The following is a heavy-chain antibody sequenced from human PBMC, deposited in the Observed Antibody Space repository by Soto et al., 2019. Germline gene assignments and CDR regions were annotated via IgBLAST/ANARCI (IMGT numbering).Heavy chain of an antibody. CDR3: ARDERYCISTSCLPYDAFDI. Sequence: QVQLVESGGGVVQPGRSLRLSCAASGFTFSSYGMHWVRQAPGKGLEWVAVIWYDGSNKYYADSVKGRFTISRDNSKNTLYLQMNSLRAEDTAVYYCARDERYCISTSCLPYDAFDIWGQGTMVTVSS. CDR2: IWYDGSNK. J-gene: IGHJ3*02. D-gene: IGHD2-2*01. CDR1: GFTFSSYG. V-gene: IGHV3-33*01.